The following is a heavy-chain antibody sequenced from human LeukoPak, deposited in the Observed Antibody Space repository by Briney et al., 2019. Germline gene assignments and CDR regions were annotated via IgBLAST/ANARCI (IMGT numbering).Heavy chain of an antibody. CDR1: GGSFSGYY. V-gene: IGHV4-34*01. D-gene: IGHD3-22*01. CDR3: ARVQDYYDSSGAFDY. J-gene: IGHJ4*02. Sequence: KTSETLSLTCAVYGGSFSGYYWSWIRQPPGKGLEWIGSIYYSGSTYYNPSLKSRVTISVDTSKNQFSLKLSSVTAADTAVYYCARVQDYYDSSGAFDYWGQGTLVTVSS. CDR2: IYYSGST.